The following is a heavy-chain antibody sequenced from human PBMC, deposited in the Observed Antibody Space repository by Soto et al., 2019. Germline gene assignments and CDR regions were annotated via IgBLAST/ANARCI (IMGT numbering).Heavy chain of an antibody. CDR2: SSDRRTGNT. CDR3: TTWLTAHFDY. J-gene: IGHJ4*02. Sequence: GGSLRLSCAASGFTFSSYTLNWVRRAPGKGLEWVATSSDRRTGNTHYSDSVRGRFTLSRDYSRNILFLQMDSLRADDTALYYCTTWLTAHFDYWGRGTKVTVS. CDR1: GFTFSSYT. D-gene: IGHD2-21*02. V-gene: IGHV3-23*01.